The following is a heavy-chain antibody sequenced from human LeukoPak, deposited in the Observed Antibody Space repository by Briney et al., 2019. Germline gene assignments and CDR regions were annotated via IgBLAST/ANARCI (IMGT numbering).Heavy chain of an antibody. CDR3: ARELSRGGTQLGDYFDY. CDR2: INPIDGTT. D-gene: IGHD1-1*01. V-gene: IGHV1-46*01. Sequence: GASVKVSCKASGYTFTGYYLHWARQAPGQGPQWMGRINPIDGTTRYAQRFQGRVTMTRDTSTNTVYMELSNLRSEDTAIFFCARELSRGGTQLGDYFDYWGQGTLVTVSS. J-gene: IGHJ4*02. CDR1: GYTFTGYY.